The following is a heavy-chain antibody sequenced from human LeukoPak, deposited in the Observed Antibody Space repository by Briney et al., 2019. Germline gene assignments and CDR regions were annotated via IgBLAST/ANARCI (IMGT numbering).Heavy chain of an antibody. V-gene: IGHV3-48*04. D-gene: IGHD6-19*01. J-gene: IGHJ4*02. CDR1: GFTFSSYS. Sequence: GGSLRLSCAASGFTFSSYSMNWVRQAPGKGLEWISYISGSSKIIHWAESLKGRFTISRDNAKNSLYLQMNSLRAEDTAVYYCVRDQKPGWYPDYWGQGTLVTVSS. CDR2: ISGSSKII. CDR3: VRDQKPGWYPDY.